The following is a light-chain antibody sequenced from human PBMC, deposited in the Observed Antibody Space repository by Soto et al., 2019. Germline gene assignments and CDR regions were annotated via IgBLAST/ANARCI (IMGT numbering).Light chain of an antibody. J-gene: IGKJ1*01. CDR2: GAS. CDR1: QSVSSN. Sequence: EVVMTQSPATLSVSPGETATLSCGASQSVSSNLAWYQQKPGQAPRLLIYGASTRATGIPARFSGSGSGTEFTLTISSLQSEDFAVYYCQQYNNWRTWTFGQGTKVDIK. CDR3: QQYNNWRTWT. V-gene: IGKV3-15*01.